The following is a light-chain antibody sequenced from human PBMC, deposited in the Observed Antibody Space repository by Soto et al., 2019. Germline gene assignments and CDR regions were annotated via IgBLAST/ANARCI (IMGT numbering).Light chain of an antibody. CDR3: SSYTSSSTLV. J-gene: IGLJ2*01. V-gene: IGLV2-14*01. CDR2: EVS. Sequence: QSVLTQPASVSGAPGQSITISCTGTSSDVGGHNYVSWYQQHPGKAPKLMIYEVSNRPSGISNRFSGSKSGNTASLTISGLQAEDEADYYCSSYTSSSTLVFGGGTKATVL. CDR1: SSDVGGHNY.